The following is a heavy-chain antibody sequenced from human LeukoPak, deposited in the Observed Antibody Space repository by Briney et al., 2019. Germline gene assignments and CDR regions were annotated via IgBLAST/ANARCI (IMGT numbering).Heavy chain of an antibody. V-gene: IGHV1-3*01. CDR2: INGGDGNT. CDR3: ARSYIVVVPAVYFDY. CDR1: GYTFSTYA. J-gene: IGHJ4*02. Sequence: ASVKVSCKTSGYTFSTYAIQWVRQAPGQRLEWMGWINGGDGNTKFSQKFQGSVTITRDTSARSSYMELSSLRSEDTAVYYCARSYIVVVPAVYFDYWGRGTLVAVSS. D-gene: IGHD2-2*01.